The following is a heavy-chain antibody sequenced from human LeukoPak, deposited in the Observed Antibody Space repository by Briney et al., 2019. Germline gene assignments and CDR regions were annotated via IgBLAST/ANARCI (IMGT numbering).Heavy chain of an antibody. CDR3: ARHNIVVVPAATGWFDP. D-gene: IGHD2-2*01. CDR2: INYSGST. CDR1: GGSISSSSYY. V-gene: IGHV4-39*01. Sequence: SETLSLTCTVSGGSISSSSYYWGWIRQPPGKGLEWIGSINYSGSTYYNPSLKSRVTISVDTSKNQFSLKLSSVTAADTAVYYCARHNIVVVPAATGWFDPWGQGTLVTVSS. J-gene: IGHJ5*02.